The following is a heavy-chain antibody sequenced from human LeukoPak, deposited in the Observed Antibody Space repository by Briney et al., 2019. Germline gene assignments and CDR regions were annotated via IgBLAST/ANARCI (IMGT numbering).Heavy chain of an antibody. CDR3: ARGWYYYDSSAPFGY. CDR2: IIPIFGTA. CDR1: GGTFSSYA. V-gene: IGHV1-69*05. Sequence: SVKVSCKASGGTFSSYAISWVRPAPGQGLEWMGGIIPIFGTANYAQKFQGRVTITTDESTSTAYMELSSLRSEDTAVYYCARGWYYYDSSAPFGYWGQGTLVTVSS. J-gene: IGHJ4*02. D-gene: IGHD3-22*01.